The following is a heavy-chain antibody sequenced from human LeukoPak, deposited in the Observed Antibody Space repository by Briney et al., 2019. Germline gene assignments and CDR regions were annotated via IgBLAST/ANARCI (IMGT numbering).Heavy chain of an antibody. CDR3: ARRMYSGSYQGFDY. D-gene: IGHD1-26*01. V-gene: IGHV3-48*02. CDR2: ISSSTTI. Sequence: GGSLRLSCAVSGFTFSSYSMNWVRQAPGKGLEWVSYISSSTTIYYIDSVKGRFTISRDNAKNSLYLQMNSLRDEDTAVYYCARRMYSGSYQGFDYWGQGTLVTVSS. J-gene: IGHJ4*02. CDR1: GFTFSSYS.